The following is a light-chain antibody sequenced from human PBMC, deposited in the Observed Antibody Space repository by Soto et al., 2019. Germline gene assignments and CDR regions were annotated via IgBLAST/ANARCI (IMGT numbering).Light chain of an antibody. Sequence: ENLLTQSPGTLSLSPGEGATLSCRASRGVSANYLAWYQQKPGQAPTLLIYGASIRAAGIPDRFSGSGSGTGFTLDIRRLEPDEFGVDSCHQYGSSPRTFGQGTKVEIK. CDR2: GAS. V-gene: IGKV3-20*01. CDR3: HQYGSSPRT. J-gene: IGKJ1*01. CDR1: RGVSANY.